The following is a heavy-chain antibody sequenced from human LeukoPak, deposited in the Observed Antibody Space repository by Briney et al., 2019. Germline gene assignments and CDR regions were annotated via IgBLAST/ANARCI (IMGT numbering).Heavy chain of an antibody. CDR2: ISSSGTTM. CDR1: GFIFSDYY. D-gene: IGHD2-8*01. V-gene: IGHV3-11*01. Sequence: GGSLRLSWAASGFIFSDYYMSWMRQTPGKGLEWVAYISSSGTTMDYAKSVKGRFTISRDNAKDSLYLQMNSLEAEDTAVYYCAKGHTYGMIWGQGTLVSVSS. J-gene: IGHJ4*02. CDR3: AKGHTYGMI.